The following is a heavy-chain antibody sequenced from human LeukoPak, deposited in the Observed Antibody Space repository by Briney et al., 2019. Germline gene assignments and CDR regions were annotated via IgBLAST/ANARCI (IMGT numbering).Heavy chain of an antibody. V-gene: IGHV4-59*11. D-gene: IGHD2-2*02. J-gene: IGHJ5*02. CDR2: IFYSGST. CDR1: GVSLSRHF. Sequence: SEPLSHTCTVSGVSLSRHFWSWIRQPPGKGLEWFGYIFYSGSTNYNPSLKSRVTISVDTSKNQFSLKLSSGTAADTAVYYCARGCSSTSCYTGHWFDPWGQGTLVTVSS. CDR3: ARGCSSTSCYTGHWFDP.